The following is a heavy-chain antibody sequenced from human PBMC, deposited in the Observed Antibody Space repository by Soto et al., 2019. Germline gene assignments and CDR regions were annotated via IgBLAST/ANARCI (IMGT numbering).Heavy chain of an antibody. Sequence: QEQLVESGGGVVQPGRSLRLSCAASGFTFSSYGMHWVRQAPGKGLEWVALISFDGSTKYYADSVKGRFTISRDNSKNTLYLQMNSLRAEDTATYYCAKESHWNEHWFDPWGQGTLVSVSS. CDR3: AKESHWNEHWFDP. CDR2: ISFDGSTK. D-gene: IGHD1-1*01. CDR1: GFTFSSYG. V-gene: IGHV3-30*18. J-gene: IGHJ5*02.